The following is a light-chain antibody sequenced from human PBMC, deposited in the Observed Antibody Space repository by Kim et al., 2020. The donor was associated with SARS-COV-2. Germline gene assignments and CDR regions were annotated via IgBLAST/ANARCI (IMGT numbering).Light chain of an antibody. CDR3: QVYDSSSDQSV. V-gene: IGLV3-21*04. CDR2: YDS. Sequence: SYELTQPPSVSVAPGKTAIITCAGNNIGTKSVHWYQHKPGQAPLLVIFYDSDRPSGIPERFSGSNSGNTATLTISRVEAGDEADYYCQVYDSSSDQSVFAIGTKVTVL. J-gene: IGLJ1*01. CDR1: NIGTKS.